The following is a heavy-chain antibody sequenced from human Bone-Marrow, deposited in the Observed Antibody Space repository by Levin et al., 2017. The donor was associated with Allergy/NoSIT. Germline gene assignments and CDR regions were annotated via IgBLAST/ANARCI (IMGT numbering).Heavy chain of an antibody. CDR2: ISGSGGST. CDR3: AKDCRYDPAFDY. D-gene: IGHD3-16*01. V-gene: IGHV3-23*01. Sequence: LGESLKISCAASGFTFSSYAMSWVRQAPGKGLEWVSAISGSGGSTYYADSVKGRFTISRDNSKNTLYLQMNSLRAEDTAVYYCAKDCRYDPAFDYWGQGTLVTVSS. J-gene: IGHJ4*02. CDR1: GFTFSSYA.